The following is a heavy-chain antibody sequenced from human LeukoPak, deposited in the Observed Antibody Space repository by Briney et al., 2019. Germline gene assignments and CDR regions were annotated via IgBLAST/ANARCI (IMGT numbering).Heavy chain of an antibody. CDR1: GGTFSSYA. CDR3: ASRELSDTAIGAFDI. J-gene: IGHJ3*02. CDR2: IIPIFGTA. Sequence: SMKVSCKASGGTFSSYAISWVRQAPGQGLEWMGRIIPIFGTANYAQKFQGRVTITTDESTSTAYMELSSLRSEDTAVYYCASRELSDTAIGAFDIWGQGTMVTVSS. D-gene: IGHD5-18*01. V-gene: IGHV1-69*05.